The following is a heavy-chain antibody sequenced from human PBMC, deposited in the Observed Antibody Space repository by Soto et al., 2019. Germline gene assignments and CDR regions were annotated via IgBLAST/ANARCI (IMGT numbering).Heavy chain of an antibody. V-gene: IGHV1-69*02. J-gene: IGHJ4*02. D-gene: IGHD4-17*01. Sequence: GASVKVSCKASGGTFSSYTISWVRQAPGQGLEWMGRIIPILGIANYAQKFQGRVTITADKSTSTAYMELSSLRSEDTAVYYCARAGGDYFFDYWGQGTLVTVSS. CDR1: GGTFSSYT. CDR3: ARAGGDYFFDY. CDR2: IIPILGIA.